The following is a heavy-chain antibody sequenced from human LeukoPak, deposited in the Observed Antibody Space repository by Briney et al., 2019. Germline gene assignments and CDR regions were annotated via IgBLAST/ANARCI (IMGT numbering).Heavy chain of an antibody. CDR3: AGLLLSAFDI. V-gene: IGHV1-2*02. D-gene: IGHD3-10*01. J-gene: IGHJ3*02. CDR2: INPNSGGT. Sequence: ASVKVSCKASGYTFTGYYMHWVRQAPGQGLEWMGWINPNSGGTNYAQTFQGRVTMSRDTSISTAYMALSRLRSDDTAVYYCAGLLLSAFDIWGQGTMVTVSS. CDR1: GYTFTGYY.